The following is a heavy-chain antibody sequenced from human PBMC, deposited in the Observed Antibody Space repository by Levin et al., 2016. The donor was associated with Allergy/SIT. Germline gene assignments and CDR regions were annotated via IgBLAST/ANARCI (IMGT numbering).Heavy chain of an antibody. Sequence: WIRQPPGKALEWLALIDWDDDKYYSTSLKTRLTISKDTSKNQVVLTMTNMDPVDTATYYCARIRGDLWFGELLVFGMGDYGMDVWGQGTTVTVSS. CDR2: IDWDDDK. J-gene: IGHJ6*02. CDR3: ARIRGDLWFGELLVFGMGDYGMDV. D-gene: IGHD3-10*01. V-gene: IGHV2-70*01.